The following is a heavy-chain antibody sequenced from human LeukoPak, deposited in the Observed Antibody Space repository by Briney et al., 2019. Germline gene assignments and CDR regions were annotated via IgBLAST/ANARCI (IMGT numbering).Heavy chain of an antibody. CDR2: ISSDGGNT. V-gene: IGHV3-30*18. CDR3: AKPVSVDTAMVPCDY. Sequence: GRSLRLSCAASGFTFSSYGMHWVRQAPGKGLEWVAVISSDGGNTYYADSVKGRFTISRDNSKNTLYLQMNSLRGEDTAAYYCAKPVSVDTAMVPCDYWGQGTLVTVSS. J-gene: IGHJ4*02. D-gene: IGHD5-18*01. CDR1: GFTFSSYG.